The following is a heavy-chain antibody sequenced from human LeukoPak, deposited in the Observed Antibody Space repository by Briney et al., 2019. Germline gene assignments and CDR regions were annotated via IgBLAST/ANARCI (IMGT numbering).Heavy chain of an antibody. CDR3: ARGLRGVRGVIAFDY. J-gene: IGHJ4*02. CDR2: IYHSGST. Sequence: PSETLSLTCAVYGGSFSGYSWSWIRQPPGKGLEWIGYIYHSGSTYYNPSLKSRVTISVDRSKNQFSLKLSSVTAADTAVYYCARGLRGVRGVIAFDYWGQGTLVTVSS. D-gene: IGHD3-10*01. CDR1: GGSFSGYS. V-gene: IGHV4-30-2*01.